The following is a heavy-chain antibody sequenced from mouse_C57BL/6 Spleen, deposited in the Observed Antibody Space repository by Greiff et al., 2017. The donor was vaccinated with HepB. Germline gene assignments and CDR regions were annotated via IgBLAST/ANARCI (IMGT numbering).Heavy chain of an antibody. J-gene: IGHJ2*01. Sequence: QVQLKESGAELVKPGASVKISCKASGYAFSSYWMNWVKQRPGKGLEWIGQIYPGDGDTNYNGKFKGKATLTADKSSSTAYMQISSLTSEDSAVYCCARNYDYSFDYWGQGTTLTVSS. CDR2: IYPGDGDT. CDR3: ARNYDYSFDY. V-gene: IGHV1-80*01. D-gene: IGHD2-4*01. CDR1: GYAFSSYW.